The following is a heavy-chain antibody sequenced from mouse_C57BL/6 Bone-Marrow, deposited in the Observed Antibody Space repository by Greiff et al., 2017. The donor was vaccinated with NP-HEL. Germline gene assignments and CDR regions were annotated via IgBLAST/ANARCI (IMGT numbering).Heavy chain of an antibody. CDR1: GYTFTDYY. D-gene: IGHD1-1*01. Sequence: EVQLQQSGPELVKPGASVKISCKASGYTFTDYYMNWVKQSHGKSLEWIGDINPNNGGTSYNQKFKGKATLTVDKSSSTAYMELRSLTSEDSAVYYCAVFEDYYGSSFFDYWGQGTTLTVSS. J-gene: IGHJ2*01. CDR3: AVFEDYYGSSFFDY. CDR2: INPNNGGT. V-gene: IGHV1-26*01.